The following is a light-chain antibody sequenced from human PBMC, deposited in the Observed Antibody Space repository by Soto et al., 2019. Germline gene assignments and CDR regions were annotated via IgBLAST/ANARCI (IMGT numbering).Light chain of an antibody. V-gene: IGKV1-39*01. Sequence: DIQMTQSPSSLSASVGGRVTITFRASQSISSYLNWYQQKPGKAPKLLIYAASSLQSGVPSRFSGSGSGTDFTLTISSLQPEDIATYYCQQSYRTITFGQGTRLEIK. CDR1: QSISSY. CDR3: QQSYRTIT. CDR2: AAS. J-gene: IGKJ5*01.